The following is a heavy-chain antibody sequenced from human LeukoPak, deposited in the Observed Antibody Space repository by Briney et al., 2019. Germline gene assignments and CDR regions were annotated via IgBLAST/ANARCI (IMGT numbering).Heavy chain of an antibody. CDR1: GGSISSSSYY. D-gene: IGHD6-19*01. CDR3: ARHSYSSGWIIDY. V-gene: IGHV4-39*01. Sequence: SETLSLTCTVSGGSISSSSYYWGWIRQPPGKGLEWIGGIYYSGSTYYNPSLKSRVTISVDTSKNQFSLKLSSVTAADTAVYYCARHSYSSGWIIDYWGQGTLVTVSS. CDR2: IYYSGST. J-gene: IGHJ4*02.